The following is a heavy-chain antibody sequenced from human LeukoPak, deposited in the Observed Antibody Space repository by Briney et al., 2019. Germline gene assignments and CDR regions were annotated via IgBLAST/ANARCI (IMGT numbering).Heavy chain of an antibody. J-gene: IGHJ2*01. Sequence: GGGLRLSCAASGFTSSSYAMHWVRLAPGKGLEWVAFIPYDGTNTYYADSVKGRFSISRDNSKNTLYLQMNSLRAEDTAVYYCAKEDGRSGWSLDLWGRGTLVTVSS. V-gene: IGHV3-30*02. CDR2: IPYDGTNT. CDR3: AKEDGRSGWSLDL. D-gene: IGHD6-19*01. CDR1: GFTSSSYA.